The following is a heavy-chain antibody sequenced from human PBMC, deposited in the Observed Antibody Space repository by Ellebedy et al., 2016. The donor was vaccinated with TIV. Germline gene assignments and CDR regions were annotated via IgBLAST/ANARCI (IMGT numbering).Heavy chain of an antibody. V-gene: IGHV3-9*01. D-gene: IGHD1-26*01. CDR2: ISWNSGYI. Sequence: SLKISCPASGFTFEDYAMHWVRQAPGKGLEWASGISWNSGYIGYADSVKGRFTISRDNAKNSLYLQMNSLRAEDTALYYCAKELLRGKRFDPWGQGTLVTVSS. CDR3: AKELLRGKRFDP. J-gene: IGHJ5*02. CDR1: GFTFEDYA.